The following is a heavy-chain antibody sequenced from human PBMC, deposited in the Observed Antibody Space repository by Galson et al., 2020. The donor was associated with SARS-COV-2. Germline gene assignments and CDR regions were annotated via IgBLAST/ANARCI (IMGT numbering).Heavy chain of an antibody. V-gene: IGHV4-39*01. J-gene: IGHJ4*02. Sequence: SETLSLTCTVYGDSISNNNFYWGWVRQPPGKGLEWIGSMLHSGNTYNNPSLKSRVTVSVDTSKNQFYLNLTSVTAADTGVYYCARQGRWIPGFPSDSWCQGTLVTVSS. CDR1: GDSISNNNFY. CDR3: ARQGRWIPGFPSDS. D-gene: IGHD5-18*01. CDR2: MLHSGNT.